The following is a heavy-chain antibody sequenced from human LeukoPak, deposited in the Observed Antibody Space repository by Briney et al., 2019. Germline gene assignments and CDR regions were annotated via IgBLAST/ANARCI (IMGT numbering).Heavy chain of an antibody. D-gene: IGHD6-6*01. CDR2: ISASNGNT. V-gene: IGHV1-18*01. Sequence: GASVKVSCKXSGYIFTSYGINWVRQAPGQGLEWMGWISASNGNTNYAQKLQGRVTMTTDTSTNTAYMELRSLRSDDTAVYYCARDRSSSAPYYFDYWAREPWSPSPQ. J-gene: IGHJ4*02. CDR3: ARDRSSSAPYYFDY. CDR1: GYIFTSYG.